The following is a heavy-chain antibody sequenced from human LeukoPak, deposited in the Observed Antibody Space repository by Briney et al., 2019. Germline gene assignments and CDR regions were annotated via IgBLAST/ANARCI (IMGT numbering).Heavy chain of an antibody. CDR1: GFTFSSYG. D-gene: IGHD1-7*01. Sequence: PGGSLRLSCAASGFTFSSYGMHWVRQAPGKGLEWVANIKQDGSEKYYADALRGRFTISRDNTKNSLSLQMNSLIVEDTAVYYCARAGSNWNYVYWGQGTLVTVSS. CDR3: ARAGSNWNYVY. CDR2: IKQDGSEK. V-gene: IGHV3-7*01. J-gene: IGHJ4*02.